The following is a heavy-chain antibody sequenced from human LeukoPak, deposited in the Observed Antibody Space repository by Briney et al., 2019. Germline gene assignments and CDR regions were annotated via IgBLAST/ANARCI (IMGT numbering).Heavy chain of an antibody. J-gene: IGHJ6*03. V-gene: IGHV3-73*01. CDR1: GFTFSGSA. Sequence: QAGGSLRLSCAASGFTFSGSAMHWVRQASGKGLEWVGRIRSKANSYATAYAASVKGRFTISRDYSKNTAYLQMNSLKTEDTAVYYCTRHETGESVEGNYYYYMDVWGKGTTVTVSS. CDR2: IRSKANSYAT. CDR3: TRHETGESVEGNYYYYMDV. D-gene: IGHD3-9*01.